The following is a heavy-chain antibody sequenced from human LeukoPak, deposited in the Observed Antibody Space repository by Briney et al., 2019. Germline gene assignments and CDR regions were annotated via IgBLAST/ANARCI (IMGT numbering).Heavy chain of an antibody. CDR2: INAGNGNT. CDR1: GYTFTSYA. D-gene: IGHD3-3*01. Sequence: ASVKVSCKASGYTFTSYAMHWVRQAPGQRLEWMGWINAGNGNTKYSQKFQGRVTITRDTSAGTAYMELSSLRSEDTAVYYCARSSSQHVLRFLEWLLPSDVWGQGTTVTVSS. V-gene: IGHV1-3*01. J-gene: IGHJ6*02. CDR3: ARSSSQHVLRFLEWLLPSDV.